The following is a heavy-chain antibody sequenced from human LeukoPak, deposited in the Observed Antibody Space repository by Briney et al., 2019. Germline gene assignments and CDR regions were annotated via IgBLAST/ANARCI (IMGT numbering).Heavy chain of an antibody. V-gene: IGHV3-74*01. CDR3: ARGAYSSSWYWFDP. Sequence: PGGSLRLSCAASGFTFSSYWMHWVRQAPGKGLVWVSRINSDGSSTSYADSVKGRFTISRDNAKNTLYLQMNSLRAEDTAVYYCARGAYSSSWYWFDPWGQGTLVTVSS. D-gene: IGHD6-13*01. J-gene: IGHJ5*02. CDR2: INSDGSST. CDR1: GFTFSSYW.